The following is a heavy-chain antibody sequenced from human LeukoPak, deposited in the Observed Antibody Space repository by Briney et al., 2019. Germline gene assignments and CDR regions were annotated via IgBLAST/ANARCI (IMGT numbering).Heavy chain of an antibody. CDR3: ARDLSDYYGSGSYRPIDAFDI. Sequence: PSETLSLTCAVSGGSISSSNWWGWVRKPPGKGLEWIGEINNSGSPNYNPSLKSRVTISIDTSKNQFSLKLSPVTAADTAVYYCARDLSDYYGSGSYRPIDAFDIWGQGTMVTVSS. CDR1: GGSISSSNW. CDR2: INNSGSP. J-gene: IGHJ3*02. D-gene: IGHD3-10*01. V-gene: IGHV4-4*02.